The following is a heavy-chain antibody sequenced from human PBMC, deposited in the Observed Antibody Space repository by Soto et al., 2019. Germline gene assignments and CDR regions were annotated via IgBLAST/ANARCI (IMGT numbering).Heavy chain of an antibody. CDR3: ARAEMYSSYDMDV. CDR1: GGSISSGGYY. V-gene: IGHV4-31*03. J-gene: IGHJ6*02. D-gene: IGHD6-13*01. Sequence: PSETLSLTCTVSGGSISSGGYYWSWIRQHPGKGLEWIGYIYYSGSTYYNPSLKSRVTISVDTSKNQFSLKLSSVTAADTAVYYCARAEMYSSYDMDVWGQGTTVTVSS. CDR2: IYYSGST.